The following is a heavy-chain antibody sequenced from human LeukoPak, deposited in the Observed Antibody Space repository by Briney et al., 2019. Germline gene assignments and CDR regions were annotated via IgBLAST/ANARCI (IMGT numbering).Heavy chain of an antibody. J-gene: IGHJ4*02. CDR3: ARDKEDYGDYVAY. CDR1: GFTFSSYA. D-gene: IGHD4-17*01. CDR2: ISYDGSNE. V-gene: IGHV3-30-3*01. Sequence: GGSLRLSCAASGFTFSSYAMHWVRQAPGKGLEWVAVISYDGSNEYYADSVKGRFTISRDNSKNTLYLQMNSLRAEDTAVYYCARDKEDYGDYVAYWGQGTLVTVSS.